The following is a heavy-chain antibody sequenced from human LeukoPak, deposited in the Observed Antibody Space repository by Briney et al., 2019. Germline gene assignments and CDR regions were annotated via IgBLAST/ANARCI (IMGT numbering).Heavy chain of an antibody. CDR2: ISAYNGNT. CDR3: ATDIGPRITMVRGAVPYYYYGMDV. D-gene: IGHD3-10*01. J-gene: IGHJ6*02. V-gene: IGHV1-18*01. Sequence: ASVKVSCKASGYTFTSYGISWVRPAPGQGRAWMGWISAYNGNTNYAQKLQGRVTMTTDTSTSTAYMELRSLRSDDTAVYYCATDIGPRITMVRGAVPYYYYGMDVWGQGTTVTVSS. CDR1: GYTFTSYG.